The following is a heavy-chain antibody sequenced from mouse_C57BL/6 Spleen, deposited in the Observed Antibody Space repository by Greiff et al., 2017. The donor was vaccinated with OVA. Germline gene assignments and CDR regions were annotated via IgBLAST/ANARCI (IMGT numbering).Heavy chain of an antibody. Sequence: QVQLQQSGAELARPGASVKLSCKASGYTFTSYGISWVKQRTGQGLEWIGEIYPRSGNTYYNEKFKGKATLTADKSSGTAYMELRSLTSEDSAVYCCAEEGNYYGSSLAWFAYWGQGTLVTVSA. CDR3: AEEGNYYGSSLAWFAY. CDR2: IYPRSGNT. CDR1: GYTFTSYG. V-gene: IGHV1-81*01. J-gene: IGHJ3*01. D-gene: IGHD1-1*01.